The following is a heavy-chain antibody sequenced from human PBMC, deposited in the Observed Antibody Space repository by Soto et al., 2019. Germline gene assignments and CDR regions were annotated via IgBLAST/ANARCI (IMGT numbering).Heavy chain of an antibody. V-gene: IGHV3-7*03. CDR2: IKQEGSEE. J-gene: IGHJ6*02. CDR3: ARASSGWYTDYYYYGLDV. D-gene: IGHD6-19*01. CDR1: GFTFSTYW. Sequence: PGGSLRLSCAASGFTFSTYWMTWVRQAPGKRLEWVANIKQEGSEEYYVDSVKGRFTISRDNAKNSLYLQMNSLRVEDTAVYYCARASSGWYTDYYYYGLDVWGQGTTVTVSS.